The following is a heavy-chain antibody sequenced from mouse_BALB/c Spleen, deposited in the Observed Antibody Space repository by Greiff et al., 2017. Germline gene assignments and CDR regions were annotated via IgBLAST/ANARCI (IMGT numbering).Heavy chain of an antibody. J-gene: IGHJ4*01. CDR2: INPGSGGT. CDR1: GYAFTNYL. CDR3: ARRGSSYMDY. V-gene: IGHV1-54*01. Sequence: VQLQQSGAELVRPGTSVKVSCKASGYAFTNYLIEWVKQRPGQGLEWIGVINPGSGGTNYNEKFKGKATLTADKSSSTAYMQLSSLTSDDSAVYFCARRGSSYMDYWGQGTSVTVSS. D-gene: IGHD1-1*01.